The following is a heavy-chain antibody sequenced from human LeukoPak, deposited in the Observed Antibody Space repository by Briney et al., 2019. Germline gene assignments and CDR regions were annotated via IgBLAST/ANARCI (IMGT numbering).Heavy chain of an antibody. CDR1: GNYW. CDR2: INEDGSTT. V-gene: IGHV3-74*01. CDR3: ARGRYYLDS. Sequence: PGGSLRLSCAASGNYWMHWVRQAPGKGLVWVSRINEDGSTTDYADSVKGRSTIFRDNAKNTLYLQMNSLRAEDTAVYYCARGRYYLDSWGQGTLVTVSS. D-gene: IGHD4-17*01. J-gene: IGHJ4*02.